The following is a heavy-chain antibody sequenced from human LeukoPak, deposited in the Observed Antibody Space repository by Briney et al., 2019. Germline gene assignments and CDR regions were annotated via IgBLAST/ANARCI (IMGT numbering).Heavy chain of an antibody. CDR1: GGSINSYY. J-gene: IGHJ4*02. Sequence: SETLSLTCTVSGGSINSYYWSWIRQPPGKGLEWIGYIYSSGSTIYNPSLKSRVTISVDTSKNQFSLKLSSVTAADTAVYYCARARGYGGALGYWGQGTLVTVSS. D-gene: IGHD4-23*01. CDR2: IYSSGST. CDR3: ARARGYGGALGY. V-gene: IGHV4-59*01.